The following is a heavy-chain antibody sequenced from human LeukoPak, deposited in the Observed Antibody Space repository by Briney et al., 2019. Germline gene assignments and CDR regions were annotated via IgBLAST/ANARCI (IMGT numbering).Heavy chain of an antibody. Sequence: GGSLRLSCAASGFTFSSYSMNWVRQAPGKGLEWVSSISSSSSYIYYADSVKGRFTISRDNSKNTLYLQMNSLRAEDTALYYCAKASMDSGSYYNLPFDYWGQGTLVTVSS. CDR3: AKASMDSGSYYNLPFDY. D-gene: IGHD3-10*01. CDR1: GFTFSSYS. J-gene: IGHJ4*02. CDR2: ISSSSSYI. V-gene: IGHV3-21*04.